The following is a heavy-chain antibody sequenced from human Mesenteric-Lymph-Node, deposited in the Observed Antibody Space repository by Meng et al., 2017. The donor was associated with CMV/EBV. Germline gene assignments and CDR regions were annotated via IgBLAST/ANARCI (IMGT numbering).Heavy chain of an antibody. V-gene: IGHV3-53*01. CDR3: AKDPYSDFWSGYYYFDY. CDR1: VFSVSENY. D-gene: IGHD3-3*01. CDR2: IYGGDIT. Sequence: GESLKISCVGSVFSVSENYMNWVRQAPGKGLEWVAVIYGGDITYYADSVKGRFTISRDNSKNTLYLQMNSLRAEDTALYYCAKDPYSDFWSGYYYFDYWGQGSLVTVSS. J-gene: IGHJ4*02.